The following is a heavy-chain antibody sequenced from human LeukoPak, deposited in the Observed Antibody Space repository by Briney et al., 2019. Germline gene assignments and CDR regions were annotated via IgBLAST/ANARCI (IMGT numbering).Heavy chain of an antibody. CDR1: GFSLSSYE. J-gene: IGHJ3*02. CDR3: ARVGWVLRYAFDI. CDR2: ISSRGSTI. V-gene: IGHV3-48*03. D-gene: IGHD3-16*01. Sequence: GGSLRLSCEASGFSLSSYEMNWVRQAPGKGLGWVSHISSRGSTIYYADSVKGRFTISRDNAKNSLYLQMSSLRAEDTAVYYCARVGWVLRYAFDIWGQGTMVTVSS.